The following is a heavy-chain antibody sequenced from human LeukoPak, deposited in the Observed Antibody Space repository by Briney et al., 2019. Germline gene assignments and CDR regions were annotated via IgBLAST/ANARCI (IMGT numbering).Heavy chain of an antibody. D-gene: IGHD3-10*01. CDR3: AREHYYGSGSYYQRTDY. CDR2: IYYSGST. V-gene: IGHV4-61*01. J-gene: IGHJ4*02. Sequence: SETLSLTCTVSGGSVSSGSYYWSWIRQPPGKGLEWIGYIYYSGSTNYNPSLKSRVTISVDTSKNQFSLKLSSVTAADTAVYYCAREHYYGSGSYYQRTDYWGQGTLVTASS. CDR1: GGSVSSGSYY.